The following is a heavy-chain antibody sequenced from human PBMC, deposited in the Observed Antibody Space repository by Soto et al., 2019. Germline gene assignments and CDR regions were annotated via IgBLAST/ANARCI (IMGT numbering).Heavy chain of an antibody. Sequence: SETLSLTCTVSGASLSSGSYYWSWIRQPPGKGLEWLGYIYYSGTTKYNPSLTSRVTLSVDMSKNQFSLKLNSVTAADSAVYFCASAASPYFDLLSAFDPWGQAVLVTLSS. CDR1: GASLSSGSYY. V-gene: IGHV4-61*01. D-gene: IGHD3-9*01. CDR3: ASAASPYFDLLSAFDP. J-gene: IGHJ5*02. CDR2: IYYSGTT.